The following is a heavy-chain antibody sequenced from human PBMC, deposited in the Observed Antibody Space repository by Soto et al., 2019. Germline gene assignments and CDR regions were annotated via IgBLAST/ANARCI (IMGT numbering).Heavy chain of an antibody. J-gene: IGHJ4*02. CDR2: ISGGGGST. CDR3: AKDLHPYFEYSSATDY. V-gene: IGHV3-23*01. D-gene: IGHD6-6*01. Sequence: EVQLLESGGGLEQPGGSLRLSCAASGFSFSTYAMSWVRQAPGKGLEWVSSISGGGGSTYYADSVKGRFTTSRDNSKNSVFLQMNSLIVEDTAIYYCAKDLHPYFEYSSATDYWGQGTLVTVSS. CDR1: GFSFSTYA.